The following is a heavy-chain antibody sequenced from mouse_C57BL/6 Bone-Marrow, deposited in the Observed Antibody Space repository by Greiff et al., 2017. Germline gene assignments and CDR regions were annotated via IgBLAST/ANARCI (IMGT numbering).Heavy chain of an antibody. CDR3: ARTVVADYYAMDY. V-gene: IGHV2-2*01. D-gene: IGHD1-1*01. CDR1: GFSLTSYG. CDR2: IWSGGST. Sequence: QVQLKESGPGLVQPSQSLSITCTVSGFSLTSYGVHWVRQSPGKGLEWLGVIWSGGSTDYNAAFISRLSISKDNSKSQVFFKMNSLQADDTSIYYCARTVVADYYAMDYWGQGTSVTVSS. J-gene: IGHJ4*01.